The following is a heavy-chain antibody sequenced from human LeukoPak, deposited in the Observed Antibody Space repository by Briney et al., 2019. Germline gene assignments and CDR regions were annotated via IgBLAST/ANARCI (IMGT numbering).Heavy chain of an antibody. D-gene: IGHD2-2*01. CDR2: ISGSGGST. CDR1: GFTFSSYA. CDR3: AKSKTPYCSSTNCLMFDY. Sequence: GGSLRLSCAASGFTFSSYAMSWVRQAPGKGLEWVSAISGSGGSTHDADSVKGRFTISRDNSKNTLYLQMNSLRAEDTAVYYCAKSKTPYCSSTNCLMFDYWGQGALVTVSS. V-gene: IGHV3-23*01. J-gene: IGHJ4*02.